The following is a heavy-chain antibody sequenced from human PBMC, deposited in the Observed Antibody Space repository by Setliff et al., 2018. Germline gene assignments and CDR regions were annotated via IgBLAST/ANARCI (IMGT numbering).Heavy chain of an antibody. Sequence: PGGSLRLSCVVSGLIVSDIHMTWVRQTPGKGLEWLSVIYNSDSTYYTDSVKDRFTISRDNSKNTVYLQMNNLRADDTAIYYCARDLGNWFDPWGQGTLVTVSS. V-gene: IGHV3-53*01. CDR3: ARDLGNWFDP. D-gene: IGHD3-16*01. CDR2: IYNSDST. J-gene: IGHJ5*01. CDR1: GLIVSDIH.